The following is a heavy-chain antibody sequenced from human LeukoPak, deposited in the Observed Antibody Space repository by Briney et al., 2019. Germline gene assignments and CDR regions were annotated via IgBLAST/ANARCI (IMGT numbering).Heavy chain of an antibody. J-gene: IGHJ5*02. CDR3: VRDPFCSSTTRCSFEDWFDP. D-gene: IGHD2/OR15-2a*01. CDR2: VISDGGNT. CDR1: GFTFDDYD. Sequence: GGSLRLPCAASGFTFDDYDMRWVRQVPGKGLEWVAGVISDGGNTGYVDSVKGRFAISRDNTKNSLCLQMDSLGTEDTALYYCVRDPFCSSTTRCSFEDWFDPWGQGTLVTVSS. V-gene: IGHV3-20*04.